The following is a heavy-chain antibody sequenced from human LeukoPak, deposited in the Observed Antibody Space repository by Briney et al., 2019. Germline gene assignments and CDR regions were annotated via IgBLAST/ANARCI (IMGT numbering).Heavy chain of an antibody. Sequence: GGSLRLSCAASGFTFSSAWLSWVRQAPGKGLEWVGRIKSKTDGGTTDYAAPVKGRFTISRDDSKNTLYLQMNSLKTEDTAVYYCTTGPWWQWLVNTRGIFDYWGQGTLVTVSS. CDR3: TTGPWWQWLVNTRGIFDY. CDR2: IKSKTDGGTT. J-gene: IGHJ4*02. V-gene: IGHV3-15*01. CDR1: GFTFSSAW. D-gene: IGHD6-19*01.